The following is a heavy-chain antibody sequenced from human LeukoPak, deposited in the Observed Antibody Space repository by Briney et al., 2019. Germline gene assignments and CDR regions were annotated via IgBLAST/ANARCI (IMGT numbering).Heavy chain of an antibody. J-gene: IGHJ4*02. V-gene: IGHV3-48*01. CDR1: GFTLNSYS. D-gene: IGHD4-17*01. Sequence: PGGSLRLSCAASGFTLNSYSMNWVRQAPGKGLEWISYITVSSSTVHYADSVKGRFTISRDTATNSLFLQMNSLRAEDTALYYCVRGNYGTFDYWGQGTLVTVSS. CDR3: VRGNYGTFDY. CDR2: ITVSSSTV.